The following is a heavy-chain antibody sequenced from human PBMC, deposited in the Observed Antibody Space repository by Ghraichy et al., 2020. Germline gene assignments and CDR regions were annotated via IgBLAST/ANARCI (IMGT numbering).Heavy chain of an antibody. V-gene: IGHV4-34*01. CDR1: GGSFSGYY. D-gene: IGHD6-6*01. Sequence: SETLSLTCAVYGGSFSGYYWSWIRQPPGKGLEWIGEINHIGSTNYNPSLKSRVTISVDTSKNQFSLKLSSVTAADTAVYYCARNPGRPKAAPRYYFDYWGQGTLVTVSS. CDR2: INHIGST. CDR3: ARNPGRPKAAPRYYFDY. J-gene: IGHJ4*02.